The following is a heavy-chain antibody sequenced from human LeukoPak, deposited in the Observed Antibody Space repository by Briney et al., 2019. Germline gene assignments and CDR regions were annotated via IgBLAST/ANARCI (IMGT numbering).Heavy chain of an antibody. CDR2: IYHSGST. CDR3: VRCGSYCLDY. V-gene: IGHV4-30-2*01. D-gene: IGHD1-26*01. J-gene: IGHJ4*02. CDR1: GGSISSGGYY. Sequence: SETLSLTCTVSGGSISSGGYYWSWIRQPPGKGLEWIGYIYHSGSTYYNPPLKSRVTISVDRSKNQFSLKLSSVTAADTAVYYCVRCGSYCLDYWGQGTLVTVSS.